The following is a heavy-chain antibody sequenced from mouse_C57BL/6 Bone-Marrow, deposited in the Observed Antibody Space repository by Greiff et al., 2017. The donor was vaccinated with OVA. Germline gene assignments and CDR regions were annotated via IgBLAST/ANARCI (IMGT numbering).Heavy chain of an antibody. D-gene: IGHD2-10*01. CDR3: ARALPSFAY. Sequence: EVHLVESGPGLVKPSQSLSLTCSVTGYSITSGYYWNWIRQFPGNKLEWMGYISYDGSNNYNPSLKNRISITRDTSKNQFFLKLNSVTTEDTATYYCARALPSFAYWGQGTLVTVSA. CDR1: GYSITSGYY. CDR2: ISYDGSN. V-gene: IGHV3-6*01. J-gene: IGHJ3*01.